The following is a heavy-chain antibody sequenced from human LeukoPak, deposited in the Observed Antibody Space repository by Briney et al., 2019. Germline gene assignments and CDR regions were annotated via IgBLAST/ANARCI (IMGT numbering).Heavy chain of an antibody. J-gene: IGHJ4*02. CDR1: GGSISSHY. CDR3: ARRNSASGSYLY. CDR2: IYYSGST. Sequence: PSETLSLTCTVSGGSISSHYWSWIRQPPGKGLEWIGYIYYSGSTNYNPSLKSRVTISVDTSRNQFSLKLSSVTAADTAVYYCARRNSASGSYLYWGQGTLVTVSS. V-gene: IGHV4-59*11. D-gene: IGHD1-26*01.